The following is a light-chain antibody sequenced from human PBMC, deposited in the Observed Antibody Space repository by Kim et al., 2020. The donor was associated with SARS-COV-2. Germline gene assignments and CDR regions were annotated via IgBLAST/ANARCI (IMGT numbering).Light chain of an antibody. CDR2: EDN. J-gene: IGLJ7*01. CDR1: SGSVAANY. CDR3: QYYHNRNVI. Sequence: GKTVTTSSTRSSGSVAANYVQWHQQRPGRAALTVLYEDNQRPSGVPDRFSGSIDTSSNSASLTISGRKTEDEADYYCQYYHNRNVIFGAGTQLTVL. V-gene: IGLV6-57*03.